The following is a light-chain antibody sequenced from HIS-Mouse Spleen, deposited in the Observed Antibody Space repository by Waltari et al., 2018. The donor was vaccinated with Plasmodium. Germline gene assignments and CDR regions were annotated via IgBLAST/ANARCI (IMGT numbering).Light chain of an antibody. J-gene: IGKJ2*01. CDR3: QQYGSSLYT. CDR1: QSVSSSY. Sequence: EIVLTQSPGTLSLSPGERATLSCRASQSVSSSYLAWYQQNPGQAPRLRIFGASSRATGIPDRFSGSGSGTDFTLTISRLEPEDFAVYYCQQYGSSLYTFGQGTKLEIK. V-gene: IGKV3-20*01. CDR2: GAS.